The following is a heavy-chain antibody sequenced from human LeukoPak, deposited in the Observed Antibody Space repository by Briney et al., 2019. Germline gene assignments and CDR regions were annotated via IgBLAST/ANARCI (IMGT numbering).Heavy chain of an antibody. Sequence: GGSLRLSCAASGFTFSNAWMSWVRQAPGKGLEWVGLIKSKTDGGTTDYAAPVRGRFTISRDDSKNTLYLQMDSLKTEDTAVYYCTRQQLVFDYWGQGTLVTVS. CDR2: IKSKTDGGTT. CDR1: GFTFSNAW. V-gene: IGHV3-15*01. CDR3: TRQQLVFDY. J-gene: IGHJ4*02. D-gene: IGHD1-1*01.